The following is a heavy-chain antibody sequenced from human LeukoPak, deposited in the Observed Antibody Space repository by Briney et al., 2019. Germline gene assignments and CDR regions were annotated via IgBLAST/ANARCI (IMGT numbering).Heavy chain of an antibody. V-gene: IGHV3-23*01. D-gene: IGHD6-13*01. CDR3: AKRLSSSWSLFDY. J-gene: IGHJ4*02. CDR1: GFTFSSYA. CDR2: ISGSGGST. Sequence: GGSLRLPCAASGFTFSSYAMSWVRQAPGKGLEWVSAISGSGGSTYYADSVKGRFTISRDNSKNTLYLQMNSLRAEDTAVYYCAKRLSSSWSLFDYWGQGTLVTVSS.